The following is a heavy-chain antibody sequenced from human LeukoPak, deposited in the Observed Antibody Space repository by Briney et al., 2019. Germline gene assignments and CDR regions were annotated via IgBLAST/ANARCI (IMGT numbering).Heavy chain of an antibody. J-gene: IGHJ4*02. V-gene: IGHV3-9*03. CDR3: ARGLVGAAVEGLCDY. CDR1: GLIFDDYT. Sequence: GGSLRLSCAASGLIFDDYTMHWVRQAPGKGLEWVSGISWNSGSIGYADSVRGRFTISRDNAKNSLYLQMNSLRSEDMAFYYCARGLVGAAVEGLCDYWGQGTPVTVSS. CDR2: ISWNSGSI. D-gene: IGHD2-21*01.